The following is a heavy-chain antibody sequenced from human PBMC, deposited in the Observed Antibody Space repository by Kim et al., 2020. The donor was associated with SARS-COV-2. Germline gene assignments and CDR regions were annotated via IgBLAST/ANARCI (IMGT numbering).Heavy chain of an antibody. CDR3: ASASSSWYTVY. Sequence: TYHPSLKSRVTIPVDTSKNHFSLKLSSVTAADTAVYYCASASSSWYTVYWGQGTLVTVSS. V-gene: IGHV4-34*13. J-gene: IGHJ4*02. D-gene: IGHD6-13*01.